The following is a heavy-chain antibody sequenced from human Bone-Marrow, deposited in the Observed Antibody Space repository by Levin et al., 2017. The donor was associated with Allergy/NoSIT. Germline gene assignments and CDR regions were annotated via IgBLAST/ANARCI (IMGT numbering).Heavy chain of an antibody. CDR1: GGTFSTNG. Sequence: ASVKVSCKASGGTFSTNGFTWVRQAPGQGLEWVGGIIPMFGRANYALKFHNRVTITADENTTTAFMELSSLGSEDTAVYFCARDVRGRQGPDRITGTTFDSWGQGTLVTVSS. D-gene: IGHD1-20*01. J-gene: IGHJ4*02. CDR3: ARDVRGRQGPDRITGTTFDS. V-gene: IGHV1-69*13. CDR2: IIPMFGRA.